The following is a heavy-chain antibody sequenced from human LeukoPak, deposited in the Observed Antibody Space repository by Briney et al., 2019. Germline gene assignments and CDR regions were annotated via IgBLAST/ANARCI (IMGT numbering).Heavy chain of an antibody. CDR3: ARIRGGWYIDY. D-gene: IGHD3-10*01. J-gene: IGHJ4*02. V-gene: IGHV3-53*01. CDR1: GLTVSSNY. CDR2: IYSGGST. Sequence: PGGSLRLSCAASGLTVSSNYMSWVRQAPGKGLVWVSIIYSGGSTYYADSVKGRFTISRDNPKNTLYLQMNSLRAEDTAVYYCARIRGGWYIDYWGQGILVTVSS.